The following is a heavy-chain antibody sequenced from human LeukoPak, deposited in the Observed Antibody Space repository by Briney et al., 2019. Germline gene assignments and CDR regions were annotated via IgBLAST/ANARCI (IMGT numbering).Heavy chain of an antibody. Sequence: SVKVSCKASGGTFSSYAISWVRQAPGQGLEWMGGIIPIFGTANYAQKFQGRVTITADESTSTAYMELSSLRSEDTAVYYCASAVVVPAARVPFDYWGQGTLVTVSS. V-gene: IGHV1-69*13. CDR2: IIPIFGTA. CDR3: ASAVVVPAARVPFDY. J-gene: IGHJ4*02. D-gene: IGHD2-2*01. CDR1: GGTFSSYA.